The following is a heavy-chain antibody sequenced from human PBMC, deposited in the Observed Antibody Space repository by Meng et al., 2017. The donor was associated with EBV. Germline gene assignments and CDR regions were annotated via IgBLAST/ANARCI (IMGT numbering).Heavy chain of an antibody. J-gene: IGHJ4*02. D-gene: IGHD3-3*01. CDR1: RFTVSSYG. CDR2: ISSSRRSI. V-gene: IGHV3-21*01. Sequence: EGQRVASGGGRVTAWGALRLCFAVSRFTVSSYGLNGVRPAPGKGLEWVSSISSSRRSIYYADSVKGRFTISRDNAKNSLYLQMNSLRAEDTAVYYCARYYLEWALDYWGQGTLVTVSS. CDR3: ARYYLEWALDY.